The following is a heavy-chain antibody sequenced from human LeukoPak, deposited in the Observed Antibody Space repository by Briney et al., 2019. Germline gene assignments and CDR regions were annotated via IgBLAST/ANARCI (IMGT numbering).Heavy chain of an antibody. D-gene: IGHD2-2*01. V-gene: IGHV4-34*01. CDR2: INHSGST. CDR3: ARAVSSNFDY. Sequence: SETLSLTCAVYGGSFSGYYWSWIRHPPGKGLEWIGEINHSGSTNYNPSLKSRVTISVDTSKNQFSLKLSSVTAADTAVYYCARAVSSNFDYWGQGTLVTVSS. J-gene: IGHJ4*02. CDR1: GGSFSGYY.